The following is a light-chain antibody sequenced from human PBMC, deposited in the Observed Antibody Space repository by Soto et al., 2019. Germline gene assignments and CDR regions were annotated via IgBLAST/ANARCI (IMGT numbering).Light chain of an antibody. CDR1: QSVSSSD. CDR3: QQYGSSRIT. V-gene: IGKV3-20*01. J-gene: IGKJ5*01. Sequence: EIVLTQSPDTLSLCPGERSTLSCRASQSVSSSDLAWYEQKPGQVPRLLIYGASSRAPGIPDRFGGSGSGTDFTLTISRLEPEDFAVYSCQQYGSSRITFGQGTRLEIK. CDR2: GAS.